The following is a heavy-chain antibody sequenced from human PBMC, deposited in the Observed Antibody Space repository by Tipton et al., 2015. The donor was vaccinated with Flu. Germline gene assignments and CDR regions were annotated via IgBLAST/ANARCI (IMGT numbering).Heavy chain of an antibody. D-gene: IGHD2/OR15-2a*01. V-gene: IGHV4-61*05. Sequence: TLSLTCTVFGGSIGSSTYYWGWIRQPPGKGLEWIGSIFYTGNTDYSPSLKSRVTISLDTSKNQFSLELTSMTAADTAVYYCARVNRSWLVPWGQGTLVTVSS. J-gene: IGHJ5*02. CDR3: ARVNRSWLVP. CDR2: IFYTGNT. CDR1: GGSIGSSTYY.